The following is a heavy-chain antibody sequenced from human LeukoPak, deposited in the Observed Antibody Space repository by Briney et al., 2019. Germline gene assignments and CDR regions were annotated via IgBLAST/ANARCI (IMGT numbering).Heavy chain of an antibody. CDR3: ARRDYVPLWYYYYGMDV. CDR2: INHSGST. V-gene: IGHV4-34*01. J-gene: IGHJ6*02. D-gene: IGHD4-17*01. CDR1: GGSISSYY. Sequence: SETLSLTCTVSGGSISSYYWSWIRQPPGKGLEWIGEINHSGSTNYNPSLKSRVTISVDTSKNQFSLKLSSVTAADTAVYYCARRDYVPLWYYYYGMDVWGQGTTVTVSS.